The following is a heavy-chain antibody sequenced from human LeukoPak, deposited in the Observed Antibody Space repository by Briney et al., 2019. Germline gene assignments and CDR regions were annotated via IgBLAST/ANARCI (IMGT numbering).Heavy chain of an antibody. J-gene: IGHJ4*02. CDR1: GGTFSSYA. D-gene: IGHD6-13*01. CDR2: IIPIFGTA. V-gene: IGHV1-69*05. CDR3: ARGSGAAAGFNFRGYPLDY. Sequence: SVKVSCKASGGTFSSYAISWVRQAPGQGLEWMGGIIPIFGTANYAQKFQGRVTITTDESTSTAYMELSSLRSGDTAVYYCARGSGAAAGFNFRGYPLDYWGQGTLVTVSS.